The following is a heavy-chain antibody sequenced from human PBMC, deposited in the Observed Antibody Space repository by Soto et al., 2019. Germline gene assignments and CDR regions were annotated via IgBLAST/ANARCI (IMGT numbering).Heavy chain of an antibody. D-gene: IGHD5-18*01. V-gene: IGHV4-30-4*01. Sequence: QVQLQESGPGLVKPSQTLSLTCTVSGGSISSGDTYWSWIRQPPGKGLEWLGYVNDLGSTYYNPSFRSRLIISIDTSNNQFSLRLRSVTAADTAVYYCARDRGSSVDTSFVGGDYWGQGTLVTVSS. CDR1: GGSISSGDTY. CDR2: VNDLGST. CDR3: ARDRGSSVDTSFVGGDY. J-gene: IGHJ4*02.